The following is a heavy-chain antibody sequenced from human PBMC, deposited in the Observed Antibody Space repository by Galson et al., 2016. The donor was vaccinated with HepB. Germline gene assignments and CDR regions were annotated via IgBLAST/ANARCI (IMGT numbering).Heavy chain of an antibody. V-gene: IGHV3-74*01. D-gene: IGHD6-13*01. J-gene: IGHJ4*02. Sequence: SLRLSCAASGFTGFTFSSYWMHWVRQAPGKGLVWVSRINSDGSSTSYADSVKGRFTISRDNAKNTLYLQMNSLRAEDTAVYYCARVDRSSSFFYPFDYWGQGTLVTVSS. CDR3: ARVDRSSSFFYPFDY. CDR2: INSDGSST. CDR1: GFTGFTFSSYW.